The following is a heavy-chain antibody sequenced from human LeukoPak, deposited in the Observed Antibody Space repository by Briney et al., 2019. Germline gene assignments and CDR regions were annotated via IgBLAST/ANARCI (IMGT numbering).Heavy chain of an antibody. CDR1: GFTFSSYG. CDR3: AKDRGAGAWVLYFDY. CDR2: ISYHGTDQ. D-gene: IGHD3-10*01. Sequence: PGGSLRLSCAASGFTFSSYGMHWVRQAPGKGLEWVAVISYHGTDQFYADSVKGRFTVSRDNSKNTLYLQMNSLRAEDSAVYFYAKDRGAGAWVLYFDYWGQGTLVTVSS. V-gene: IGHV3-30*18. J-gene: IGHJ4*02.